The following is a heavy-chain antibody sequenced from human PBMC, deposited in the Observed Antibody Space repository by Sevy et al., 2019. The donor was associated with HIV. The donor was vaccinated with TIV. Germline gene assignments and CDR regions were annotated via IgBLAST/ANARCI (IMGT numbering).Heavy chain of an antibody. CDR2: IIPIFGTA. Sequence: ASVKVSCKASGGTFSSYAISWVRQAHGQGLEWMGGIIPIFGTANYAQKFQGRVTITADESTSTAYMELSSLRSEDTAVYYCARDFYGDYGGHYFDYWGQGTLVTVSS. V-gene: IGHV1-69*13. CDR1: GGTFSSYA. D-gene: IGHD4-17*01. CDR3: ARDFYGDYGGHYFDY. J-gene: IGHJ4*02.